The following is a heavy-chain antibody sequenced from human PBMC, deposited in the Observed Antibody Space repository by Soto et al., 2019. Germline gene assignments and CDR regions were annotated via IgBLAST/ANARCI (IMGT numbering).Heavy chain of an antibody. V-gene: IGHV4-59*01. J-gene: IGHJ4*02. D-gene: IGHD1-26*01. Sequence: PSETLFLTCNVSGDSISDFYCSWIRQSPGKGLEFIGYIYYSGVTYYNPSLQSRVTFSMDTSKSQFSLQLKSVTAADTAIYYCAALGRYVNYIENWGQGTLVTVSS. CDR1: GDSISDFY. CDR2: IYYSGVT. CDR3: AALGRYVNYIEN.